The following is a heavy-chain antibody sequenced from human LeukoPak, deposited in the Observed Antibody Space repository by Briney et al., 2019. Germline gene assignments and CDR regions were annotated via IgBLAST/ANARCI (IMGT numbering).Heavy chain of an antibody. V-gene: IGHV2-5*01. D-gene: IGHD2-8*01. CDR2: IYWSVDK. Sequence: SGPTLVKPTQTLTLTCTFSGFSLTTRGAAVGWIRHPPGQALEWLALIYWSVDKHYSPSLRSRLTITQDTSKNQVVLTMTNMDPVDTATYYCAHRRINGAFDYWGQGTLVTVSS. CDR3: AHRRINGAFDY. J-gene: IGHJ4*02. CDR1: GFSLTTRGAA.